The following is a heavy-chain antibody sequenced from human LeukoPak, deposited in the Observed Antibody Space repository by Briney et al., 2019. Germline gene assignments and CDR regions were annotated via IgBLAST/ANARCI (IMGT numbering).Heavy chain of an antibody. Sequence: GGSLRLSCAASGFTFGSYWMSWVRQAPGKGLEWVANIKQDGSEKYYVDSVKGRFTISRDNAKNSLYLQMNSLRAEDTAVYYCAREYSSGGDYAFDYWGQGNLVTVSS. CDR1: GFTFGSYW. CDR2: IKQDGSEK. V-gene: IGHV3-7*01. D-gene: IGHD4-17*01. CDR3: AREYSSGGDYAFDY. J-gene: IGHJ4*02.